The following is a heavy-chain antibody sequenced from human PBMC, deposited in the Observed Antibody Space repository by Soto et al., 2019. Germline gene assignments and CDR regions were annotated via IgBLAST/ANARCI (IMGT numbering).Heavy chain of an antibody. D-gene: IGHD4-17*01. CDR2: IYYSGST. Sequence: SETLSLTCIVSGDSISSSSYYWGWIRQPPGKGLEWIGSIYYSGSTYYNPSLKSRVTISVDTSKNQFSLKLSSVTAADTAVYYCARSMTTVVTLDYWGQGTLVTVSS. CDR3: ARSMTTVVTLDY. V-gene: IGHV4-39*01. J-gene: IGHJ4*02. CDR1: GDSISSSSYY.